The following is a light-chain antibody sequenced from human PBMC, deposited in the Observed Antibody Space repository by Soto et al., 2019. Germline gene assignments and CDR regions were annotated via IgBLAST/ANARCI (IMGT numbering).Light chain of an antibody. CDR3: AAWDDSLRGVV. CDR1: ISNLGSNF. CDR2: SND. J-gene: IGLJ3*02. V-gene: IGLV1-47*02. Sequence: QAVVTQPPSASGTPGQRVTISCSGSISNLGSNFVFWYQQLPGAAPKLLISSNDQRPPGVPDRFSGSKSGTSASLTISGLRSEDEADYHCAAWDDSLRGVVFGGGTKLTVL.